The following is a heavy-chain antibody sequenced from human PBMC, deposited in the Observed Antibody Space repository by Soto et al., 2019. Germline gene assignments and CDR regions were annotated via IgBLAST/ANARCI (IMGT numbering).Heavy chain of an antibody. CDR1: GFTFSDYY. Sequence: EGRLVESGGGLVQPGGSLRLSCAASGFTFSDYYMDWVRQTPGKGLEWVGRSRNKAHSYTTKYAASVQGRFTVSRDGSKNSFYLQMDSLKTDDTAVYYCARGASRGSSANYYGFDVWGQGATVIVSS. D-gene: IGHD2-15*01. CDR3: ARGASRGSSANYYGFDV. CDR2: SRNKAHSYTT. V-gene: IGHV3-72*01. J-gene: IGHJ6*02.